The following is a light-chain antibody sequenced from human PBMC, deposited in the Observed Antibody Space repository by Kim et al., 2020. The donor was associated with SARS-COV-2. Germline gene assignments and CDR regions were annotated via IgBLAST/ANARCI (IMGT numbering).Light chain of an antibody. Sequence: DIQMTQSPSSLSASVGDRVTITCQASQDIRNYLNWYQQKPGKAPKLLIYDASNLEMGVPSRFSGSGSGTHFTFTISSLHPEDIAAYYCQQYDDVPLTFGGGTKVDIK. V-gene: IGKV1-33*01. CDR3: QQYDDVPLT. CDR2: DAS. J-gene: IGKJ4*01. CDR1: QDIRNY.